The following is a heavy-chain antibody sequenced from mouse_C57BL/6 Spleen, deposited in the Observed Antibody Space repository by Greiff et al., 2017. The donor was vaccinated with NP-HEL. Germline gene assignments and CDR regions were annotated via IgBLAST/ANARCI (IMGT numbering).Heavy chain of an antibody. Sequence: QVQLQQPGAELVKPGASVKLSCKASGYTFTSYWMHWVKQRPGQGLEWIGMIHPNSGSTNYNEKFKSKATLTVDKSSSTAYMQLSSLTSEDSAVYYCARGASNYEGAMDYWGQGTSVTVSA. CDR3: ARGASNYEGAMDY. V-gene: IGHV1-64*01. CDR2: IHPNSGST. J-gene: IGHJ4*01. D-gene: IGHD2-5*01. CDR1: GYTFTSYW.